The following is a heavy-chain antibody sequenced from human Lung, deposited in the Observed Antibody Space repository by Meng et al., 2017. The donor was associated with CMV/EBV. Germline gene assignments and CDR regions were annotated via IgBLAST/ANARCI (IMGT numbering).Heavy chain of an antibody. CDR3: ARGRYELIWGLFDP. CDR1: GYTFPGYY. Sequence: QVQRVQAGAEVKKPGASGKVSCKASGYTFPGYYIHWVRQAPGQGLEWMGWINPNTGGTKYAQKFQGWVTLTRDTSISTAYMELSRLRSDDTAVYYCARGRYELIWGLFDPWGQGTLVTVSS. CDR2: INPNTGGT. D-gene: IGHD1-1*01. J-gene: IGHJ5*02. V-gene: IGHV1-2*04.